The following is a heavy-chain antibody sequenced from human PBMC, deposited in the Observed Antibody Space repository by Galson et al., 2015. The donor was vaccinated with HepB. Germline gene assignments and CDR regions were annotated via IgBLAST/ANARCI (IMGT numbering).Heavy chain of an antibody. CDR2: INAGNGNT. Sequence: PGQRLEWMGWINAGNGNTKYSQKFQGRVTITRDTSASTAYMELSSLRSEDTAVYYCARARITMVRGVIKPDAFDIWGQGTMVTVSS. CDR3: ARARITMVRGVIKPDAFDI. D-gene: IGHD3-10*01. J-gene: IGHJ3*02. V-gene: IGHV1-3*01.